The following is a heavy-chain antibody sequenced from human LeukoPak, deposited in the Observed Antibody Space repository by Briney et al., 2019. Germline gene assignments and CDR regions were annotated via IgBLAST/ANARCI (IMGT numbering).Heavy chain of an antibody. CDR3: ARGVAGSYYYYYMDV. CDR2: ISAYNGNT. V-gene: IGHV1-18*01. J-gene: IGHJ6*03. CDR1: GYTFTSYG. Sequence: GASVKVSCKASGYTFTSYGISWVRQAPGQGLEWMGWISAYNGNTNYAQKLQGRVTMTTDTSTSTAYMELRGLRSDDTAVYYCARGVAGSYYYYYMDVWGKGTTVTISS. D-gene: IGHD6-19*01.